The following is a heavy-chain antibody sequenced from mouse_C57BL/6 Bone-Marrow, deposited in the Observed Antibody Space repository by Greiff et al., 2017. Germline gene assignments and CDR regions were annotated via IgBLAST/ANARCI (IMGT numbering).Heavy chain of an antibody. CDR2: IHPNSGST. CDR3: ASRVTTPHFDY. V-gene: IGHV1-64*01. Sequence: VQLQQPGAELVKPGASVKLSCKASGYTFTSYWMHWVKQRPGQGLEWIGMIHPNSGSTNYNEKFQSKATLTVDKSSSTAYMQLSSLTSEDSAVYYCASRVTTPHFDYWGQGTTLTVSS. D-gene: IGHD2-3*01. CDR1: GYTFTSYW. J-gene: IGHJ2*01.